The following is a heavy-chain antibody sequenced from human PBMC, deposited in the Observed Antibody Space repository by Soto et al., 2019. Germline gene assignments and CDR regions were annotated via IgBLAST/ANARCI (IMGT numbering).Heavy chain of an antibody. Sequence: KAGGSLRLSCAASGFTFSNAWINWVRQAPGKGLEWVGRIKSKTDGGTTDFAEPVKGRFAISRDDSNNMVYLQMSSLKIEDTAVYYCTTDSYSTIIIVRFDYWGHGTLVTVSS. CDR2: IKSKTDGGTT. D-gene: IGHD3-22*01. CDR1: GFTFSNAW. V-gene: IGHV3-15*07. CDR3: TTDSYSTIIIVRFDY. J-gene: IGHJ4*01.